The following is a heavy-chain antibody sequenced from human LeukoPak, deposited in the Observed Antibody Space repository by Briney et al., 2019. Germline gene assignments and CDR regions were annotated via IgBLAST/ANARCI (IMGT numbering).Heavy chain of an antibody. Sequence: SETLSLTCSIFGAPINGYYWSWVRQPPGKALEWIGYIYHIGSPLYSPSLRSRVTISLDTSEKEFSLKLTSVTAADTAAYYCATAGTAAIPGYYFDHWGEGMMVTVSS. J-gene: IGHJ4*02. V-gene: IGHV4-59*03. CDR2: IYHIGSP. CDR1: GAPINGYY. CDR3: ATAGTAAIPGYYFDH. D-gene: IGHD6-25*01.